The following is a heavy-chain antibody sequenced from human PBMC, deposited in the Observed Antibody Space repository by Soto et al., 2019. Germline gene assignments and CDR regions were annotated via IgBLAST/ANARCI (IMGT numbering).Heavy chain of an antibody. CDR1: GFTFSDYY. Sequence: GGSLRLSCAASGFTFSDYYMSWIRQAPGKGLEWVSYISSSGSTIYYADSVKGRFTISRDNAKNSLYLQMNSLRAEDTAVYYCARASSHVVPGAPPPFDYWGQGTLVTVSS. CDR2: ISSSGSTI. CDR3: ARASSHVVPGAPPPFDY. D-gene: IGHD2-2*01. J-gene: IGHJ4*02. V-gene: IGHV3-11*01.